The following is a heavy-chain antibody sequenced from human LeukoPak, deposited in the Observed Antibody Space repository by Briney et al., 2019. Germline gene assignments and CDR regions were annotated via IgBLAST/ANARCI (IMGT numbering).Heavy chain of an antibody. CDR3: ARDMDTIWFDP. CDR1: GFTFSSYS. V-gene: IGHV3-48*01. J-gene: IGHJ5*02. Sequence: PGGSLRLSCAASGFTFSSYSMNWVRQAPGKGLEWVSYVSSSSSTIYYADSVKGRFTISRDNPKNSLYLQMNSLRAEDTAVYYCARDMDTIWFDPWGQGTLVTVSS. D-gene: IGHD5-24*01. CDR2: VSSSSSTI.